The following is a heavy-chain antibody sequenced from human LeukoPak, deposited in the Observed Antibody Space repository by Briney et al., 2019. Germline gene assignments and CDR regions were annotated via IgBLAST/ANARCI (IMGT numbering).Heavy chain of an antibody. D-gene: IGHD3-22*01. CDR3: ARGRGYYDISGLVY. CDR2: INHSGST. Sequence: SETLSLTCAVYGGSFSGYYWSWIRQPPGKGLEWIGEINHSGSTNYNPSLKSGVTISVDTSKNQFSLKLSSVTAADPAVYYCARGRGYYDISGLVYWGQGTLVTVFS. J-gene: IGHJ4*02. V-gene: IGHV4-34*01. CDR1: GGSFSGYY.